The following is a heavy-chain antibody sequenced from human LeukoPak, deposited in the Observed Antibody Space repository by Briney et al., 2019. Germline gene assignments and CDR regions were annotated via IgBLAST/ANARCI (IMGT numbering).Heavy chain of an antibody. V-gene: IGHV3-11*04. CDR3: AKDFGYDSSGYPPDY. CDR2: ISSRGNTI. J-gene: IGHJ4*02. Sequence: GGTLRLSCAASGFTFSDYYMSWIRQAPGKGLEWVSYISSRGNTIYYADSVKGRFTISRDNSKNTLYLQMNSLRAEDTAVYYCAKDFGYDSSGYPPDYWGQGTLVTVSS. CDR1: GFTFSDYY. D-gene: IGHD3-22*01.